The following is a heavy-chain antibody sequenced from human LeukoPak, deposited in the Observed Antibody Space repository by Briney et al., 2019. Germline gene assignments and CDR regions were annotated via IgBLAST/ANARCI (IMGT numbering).Heavy chain of an antibody. D-gene: IGHD6-6*01. CDR3: ASDVGRSSSSIKNDY. J-gene: IGHJ4*02. V-gene: IGHV3-21*01. Sequence: PGGSLRLSCAASGFTFDDYAMHWVRQAPGKGLEWVSSISSSSSYIYYADSVKGRFTISRDNAKNSLYLQMNSLRAEDTAVYYCASDVGRSSSSIKNDYWGQGTLVTVSS. CDR1: GFTFDDYA. CDR2: ISSSSSYI.